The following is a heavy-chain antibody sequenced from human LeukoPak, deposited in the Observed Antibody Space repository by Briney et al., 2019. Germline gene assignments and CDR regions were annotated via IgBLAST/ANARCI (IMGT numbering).Heavy chain of an antibody. D-gene: IGHD3-9*01. CDR3: AKGYNDILTGYYLDY. CDR2: ISSSSSYI. Sequence: GSLRLSCAASGFTFSSYSMNWVRQAPGKGLEWVSSISSSSSYIYYADSVKGRFTISRDNAKNSLYLQMNSLRAEDTALYYCAKGYNDILTGYYLDYWGQGTLVTVSS. J-gene: IGHJ4*02. CDR1: GFTFSSYS. V-gene: IGHV3-21*04.